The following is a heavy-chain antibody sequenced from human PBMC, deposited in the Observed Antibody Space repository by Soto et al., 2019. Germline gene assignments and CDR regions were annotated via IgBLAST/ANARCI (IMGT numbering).Heavy chain of an antibody. D-gene: IGHD5-12*01. Sequence: QLQLQESGSGLVKPSQTLSLTRAVSGGSSSSGGYSWSWIRQPPGKGLEWIGYIYHSGSTYYNPSLKSRVTISVDRSKNHFSLKLSSVTAADTAVYYCAAGGGLPRYYWGQGTLVTVSS. V-gene: IGHV4-30-2*01. CDR1: GGSSSSGGYS. CDR2: IYHSGST. J-gene: IGHJ4*02. CDR3: AAGGGLPRYY.